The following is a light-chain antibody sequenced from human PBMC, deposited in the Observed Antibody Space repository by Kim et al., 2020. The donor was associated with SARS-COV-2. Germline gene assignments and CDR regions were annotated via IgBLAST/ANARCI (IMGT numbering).Light chain of an antibody. CDR2: GAS. J-gene: IGKJ1*01. V-gene: IGKV3-20*01. Sequence: LSPGESATLSCRARQSVSSSYLAWYQQKPGQAPRPLIYGASSRATGIPDRFSGSGSGTDFTLTISRLEPEDFAVYYCQQYGSSRTFGQGTKVDIK. CDR1: QSVSSSY. CDR3: QQYGSSRT.